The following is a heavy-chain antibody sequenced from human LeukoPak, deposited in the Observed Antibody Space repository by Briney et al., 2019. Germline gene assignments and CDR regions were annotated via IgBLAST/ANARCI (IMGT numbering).Heavy chain of an antibody. CDR1: GFTVSSNY. CDR2: IYSGGST. J-gene: IGHJ4*02. Sequence: GGSLRLSCAASGFTVSSNYMSWVRQAPGKGLEWVSVIYSGGSTYYADSVKGRFTISRDNSKNTLYLQMNSLRAEDTAVYYCTTRGGSFSIFDYWGQGTLVTVSS. D-gene: IGHD1-26*01. V-gene: IGHV3-66*01. CDR3: TTRGGSFSIFDY.